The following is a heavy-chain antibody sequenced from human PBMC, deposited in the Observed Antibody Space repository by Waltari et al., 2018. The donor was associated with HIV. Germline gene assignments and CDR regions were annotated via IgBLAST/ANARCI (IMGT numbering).Heavy chain of an antibody. CDR3: ARGGSPRVEFDP. CDR1: GFNVSNNY. Sequence: EVQLVESGGGMVQPGGSLRISCVVSGFNVSNNYMSWVRQAPGKGLEWVSIIYSGGATFYADSVKGRIIISRDNSNNTLYLQMNSLRVEDTAVYFCARGGSPRVEFDPWGQGTLVTVSS. D-gene: IGHD3-3*01. V-gene: IGHV3-66*01. J-gene: IGHJ5*02. CDR2: IYSGGAT.